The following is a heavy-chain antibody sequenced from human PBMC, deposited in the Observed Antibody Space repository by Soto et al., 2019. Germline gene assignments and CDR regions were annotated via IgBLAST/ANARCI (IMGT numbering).Heavy chain of an antibody. J-gene: IGHJ4*02. V-gene: IGHV1-8*01. Sequence: ASVKVSCKASGYTFITYDINWVPQAPGQGLEWRGWMNPYNGNAGYAQNFQGRVTMTRNTSINTAYMELSSLRSNDTAVYFCARRKERSGPNYLDSWGQGTMVAVSS. CDR1: GYTFITYD. CDR2: MNPYNGNA. CDR3: ARRKERSGPNYLDS. D-gene: IGHD6-25*01.